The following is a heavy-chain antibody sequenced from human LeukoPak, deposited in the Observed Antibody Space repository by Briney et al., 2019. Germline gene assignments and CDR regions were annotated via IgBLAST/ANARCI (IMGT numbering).Heavy chain of an antibody. CDR3: ARAWQWLPLDS. CDR1: SGSISSYY. V-gene: IGHV4-4*07. Sequence: TSETLSLTCTVSSGSISSYYWSWIRQPAGKGLEWIGRVYSSGSTNYNPSPKSRVTMSVDTSKNQFSLKVTSVTAADTAVYYCARAWQWLPLDSWGQGTLVTVSS. CDR2: VYSSGST. J-gene: IGHJ4*02. D-gene: IGHD6-19*01.